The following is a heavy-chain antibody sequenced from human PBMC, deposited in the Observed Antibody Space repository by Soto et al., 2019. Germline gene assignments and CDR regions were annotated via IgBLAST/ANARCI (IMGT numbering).Heavy chain of an antibody. CDR1: GFTFSSYG. CDR3: AKDPYCRGPRCYSTAFDI. CDR2: ITGNGDSS. V-gene: IGHV3-23*01. D-gene: IGHD2-15*01. J-gene: IGHJ3*02. Sequence: EAQLLESGGGLVRPGGSLRLSCAASGFTFSSYGMTWVRQAQGKGLEWVSSITGNGDSSHYADSVTGRFTISRDNSRRTLYLQMNSLRVEDTSVYYCAKDPYCRGPRCYSTAFDIWGQGTVVTVSS.